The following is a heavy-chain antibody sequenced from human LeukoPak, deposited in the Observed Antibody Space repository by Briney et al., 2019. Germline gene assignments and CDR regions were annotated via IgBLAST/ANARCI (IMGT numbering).Heavy chain of an antibody. D-gene: IGHD6-19*01. CDR1: GFTFSSYA. CDR2: ISGSGGST. V-gene: IGHV3-23*01. J-gene: IGHJ6*03. CDR3: AKGARSGWYNYYYYMDV. Sequence: HPGGSLRLSCAASGFTFSSYAMSWVRQAPGKGLEWVSAISGSGGSTYYADSVKGRFTISRDNSKNTLYLQMNSLRAEDTAVYYCAKGARSGWYNYYYYMDVWGKGTTVTVSS.